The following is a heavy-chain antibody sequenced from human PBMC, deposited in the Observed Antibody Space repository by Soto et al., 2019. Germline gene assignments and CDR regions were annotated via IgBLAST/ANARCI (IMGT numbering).Heavy chain of an antibody. CDR3: ARGRRPYSSSPGNY. CDR2: INHSGST. V-gene: IGHV4-34*01. Sequence: SETLSLTCAVYGGSFSGYYWSWIRQPPGKGLEWIGEINHSGSTNYNPSLKSRVTISVDTSKNQFSLKLSSVTAADTAVYYCARGRRPYSSSPGNYWGQGTLVTVSS. D-gene: IGHD6-6*01. J-gene: IGHJ4*02. CDR1: GGSFSGYY.